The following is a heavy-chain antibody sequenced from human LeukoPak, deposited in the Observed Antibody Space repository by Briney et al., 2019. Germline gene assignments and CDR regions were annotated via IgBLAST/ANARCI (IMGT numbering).Heavy chain of an antibody. V-gene: IGHV4-30-4*01. D-gene: IGHD4-17*01. J-gene: IGHJ5*02. CDR1: GGSISSGDYY. Sequence: PSQTLSLTCTVSGGSISSGDYYWSWIRQPPGKGLEWIGYIYYSGSTYYNPSLKSRVTISVDTSKNQFSLKLGSVTAADTAVYYCARSNGDYGNWFDPWGQGTLVTVSS. CDR2: IYYSGST. CDR3: ARSNGDYGNWFDP.